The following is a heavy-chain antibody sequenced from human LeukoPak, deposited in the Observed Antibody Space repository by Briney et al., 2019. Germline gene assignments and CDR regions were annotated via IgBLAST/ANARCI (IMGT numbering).Heavy chain of an antibody. J-gene: IGHJ4*02. CDR3: ARVVGSGYDYLDY. CDR2: IYSGGST. CDR1: GFTFSSHA. D-gene: IGHD5-12*01. V-gene: IGHV3-53*01. Sequence: GGSLRLSCAASGFTFSSHAMSWVRQAPGKGLEWVSVIYSGGSTYYADSVKGRFTISRDNSKNTLYLQMNSLRAEDTAVYYCARVVGSGYDYLDYWGQGTLVTVSS.